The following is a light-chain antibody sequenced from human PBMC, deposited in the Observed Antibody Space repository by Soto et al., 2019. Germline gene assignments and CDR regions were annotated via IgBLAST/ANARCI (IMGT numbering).Light chain of an antibody. CDR2: DVS. Sequence: QSVLTQPASVSGSPGQSIAISCTGTSSDVGGYSYVSWYQQHPGKAPKLVISDVSNRPSGVSDRFSGPKSGNTASLTISGLQTEDETDYYCASYTTSSTYVFGTGTKVTVL. J-gene: IGLJ1*01. CDR3: ASYTTSSTYV. V-gene: IGLV2-14*01. CDR1: SSDVGGYSY.